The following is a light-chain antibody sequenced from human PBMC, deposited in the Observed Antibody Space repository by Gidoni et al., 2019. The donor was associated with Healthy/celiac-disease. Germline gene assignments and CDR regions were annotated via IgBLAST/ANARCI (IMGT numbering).Light chain of an antibody. CDR2: SNN. J-gene: IGLJ2*01. Sequence: SVLTQPPSASGPPGPGVTISCSGSSSNIGSNTVNWYQQLPGTAPKLLIYSNNQRPSGVPDRFSGSKSGTSASLAISGLQSEDEADYYCAAWDDSLNGVVFGGGTKLTVL. CDR1: SSNIGSNT. V-gene: IGLV1-44*01. CDR3: AAWDDSLNGVV.